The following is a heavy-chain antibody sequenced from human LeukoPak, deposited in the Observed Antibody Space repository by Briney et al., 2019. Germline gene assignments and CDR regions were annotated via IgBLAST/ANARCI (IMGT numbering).Heavy chain of an antibody. CDR2: IYLHSGES. V-gene: IGHV5-51*01. J-gene: IGHJ5*02. CDR1: GYTFTNYW. D-gene: IGHD1-26*01. CDR3: ARGSSASSEVNWFDP. Sequence: GESLKISCKGSGYTFTNYWIGWVRQMPGRGLEWMGLIYLHSGESRYSASFQGQVIFSADRSISTAYLHWISLKASDTAIYYCARGSSASSEVNWFDPWGQGTLVTVSS.